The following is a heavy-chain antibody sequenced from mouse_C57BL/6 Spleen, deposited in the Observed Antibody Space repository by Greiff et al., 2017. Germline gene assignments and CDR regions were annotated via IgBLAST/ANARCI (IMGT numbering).Heavy chain of an antibody. CDR2: ISSGRSTI. Sequence: EVKLVESGGGLVKPGGSLKLSCAASGFTFSDYGMHWVRQAPEKGLEWVAYISSGRSTIYYADTVKGRFTISRDNAKNTLFLQMTRLRSEDTAMYYCARAYGNYALWYFDVWGTGTTVTVSS. CDR3: ARAYGNYALWYFDV. CDR1: GFTFSDYG. V-gene: IGHV5-17*01. D-gene: IGHD2-1*01. J-gene: IGHJ1*03.